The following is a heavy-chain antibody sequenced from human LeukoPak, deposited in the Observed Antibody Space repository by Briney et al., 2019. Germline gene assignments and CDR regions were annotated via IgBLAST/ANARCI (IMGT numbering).Heavy chain of an antibody. V-gene: IGHV4-30-4*01. J-gene: IGHJ4*02. Sequence: SETLSLTCAVSGGSISSGDYYWSWIRQPPGKGLEWIGYIYYSGSTYYNPSLKSRVTISVDTSKNQFSLKLSSVTAADTAVYYCARVDPGSYYNVGYWGQGTLVTVSS. CDR3: ARVDPGSYYNVGY. CDR1: GGSISSGDYY. CDR2: IYYSGST. D-gene: IGHD3-10*01.